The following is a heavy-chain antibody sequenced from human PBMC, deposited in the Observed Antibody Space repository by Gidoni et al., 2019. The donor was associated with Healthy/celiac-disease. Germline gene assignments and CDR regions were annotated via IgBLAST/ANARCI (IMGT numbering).Heavy chain of an antibody. CDR3: ARDPYGDPSGEYYYYGMDV. Sequence: QVQLVQSGAEVKKPGSSVKVSCKASGGTFSSYAVSWVRQAPGQGLEWMGRIIPIRGIANYAQKFQGRVTITADKSTSTAYMELSSLRSEDTAVYYCARDPYGDPSGEYYYYGMDVWGQGTTVTVSS. D-gene: IGHD4-17*01. CDR2: IIPIRGIA. V-gene: IGHV1-69*04. J-gene: IGHJ6*02. CDR1: GGTFSSYA.